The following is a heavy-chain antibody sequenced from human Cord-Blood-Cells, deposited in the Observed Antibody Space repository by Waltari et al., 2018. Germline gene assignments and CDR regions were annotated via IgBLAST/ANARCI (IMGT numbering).Heavy chain of an antibody. V-gene: IGHV3-21*01. CDR2: ISSSSSYI. Sequence: EVQLVESGGGLVKPGGSLRLSCAASGFTFSSYSMNWVRQAPGKGLEWVSTISSSSSYIYYADSVKGRFTISRDNAKTSLYLQMNSLRAEDTAVYYCAREGAAARRVFDYWGQGTLVTVSS. CDR3: AREGAAARRVFDY. J-gene: IGHJ4*02. D-gene: IGHD6-6*01. CDR1: GFTFSSYS.